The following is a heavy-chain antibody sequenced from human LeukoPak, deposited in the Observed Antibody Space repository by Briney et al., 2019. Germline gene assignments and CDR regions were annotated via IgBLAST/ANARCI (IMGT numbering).Heavy chain of an antibody. Sequence: GGSLRLSCAASGFTFSSYAMHWVRQAPGKGLERVAVISYDGSNKYYADSVKGRFTISRDNSKNTLYLQMNSLRAEDTAVYYCARDRIYGSGSHYSYYYYYGMDVWGQGTTVTVSS. CDR3: ARDRIYGSGSHYSYYYYYGMDV. J-gene: IGHJ6*02. V-gene: IGHV3-30-3*01. CDR2: ISYDGSNK. CDR1: GFTFSSYA. D-gene: IGHD3-10*01.